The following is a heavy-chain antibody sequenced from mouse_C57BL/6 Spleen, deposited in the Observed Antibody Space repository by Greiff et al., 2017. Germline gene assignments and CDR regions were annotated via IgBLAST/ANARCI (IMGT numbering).Heavy chain of an antibody. CDR2: IYPGNGDT. CDR1: GYTFPSYN. Sequence: QVQLKQSGAELVRPGASVKMSCKASGYTFPSYNMHWVKQTPRQGLEWIGAIYPGNGDTSYNQKFKGKATLTVDKSSSTAYMQLSSLTSEDSAVYFCARTYYYGSSLYYFDYWGQGTTLTVSS. CDR3: ARTYYYGSSLYYFDY. D-gene: IGHD1-1*01. V-gene: IGHV1-12*01. J-gene: IGHJ2*01.